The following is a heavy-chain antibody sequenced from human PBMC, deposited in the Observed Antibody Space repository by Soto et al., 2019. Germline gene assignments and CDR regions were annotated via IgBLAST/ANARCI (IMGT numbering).Heavy chain of an antibody. D-gene: IGHD3-10*01. CDR1: GYIFSSYG. J-gene: IGHJ4*02. CDR3: SRSVSGSYRSDY. V-gene: IGHV1-8*01. Sequence: VSVQVSGKASGYIFSSYGINWLRQATGQGLEWMGWMNPNSGNTGYAQKLQGRDTMTRVTSISTDYMLLSGLVSEDTAHDLCSRSVSGSYRSDYWGQGALVTAPQ. CDR2: MNPNSGNT.